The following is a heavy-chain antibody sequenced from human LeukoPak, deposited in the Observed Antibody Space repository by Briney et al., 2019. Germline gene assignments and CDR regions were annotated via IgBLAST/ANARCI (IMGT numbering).Heavy chain of an antibody. CDR1: GFTFSSYA. Sequence: GGSLRLSCAASGFTFSSYAMSWVRQAPGKGLEWVSAISGSGGSTYYADSVKGRFTISRDNSKNTLYLQMNSLRAEDTAVYYGAKDTYCSSTSCYTWGYDYWGQGTLVTVSS. CDR2: ISGSGGST. J-gene: IGHJ4*02. D-gene: IGHD2-2*02. V-gene: IGHV3-23*01. CDR3: AKDTYCSSTSCYTWGYDY.